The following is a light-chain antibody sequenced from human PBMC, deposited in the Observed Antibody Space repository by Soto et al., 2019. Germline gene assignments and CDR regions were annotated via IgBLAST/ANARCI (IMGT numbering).Light chain of an antibody. J-gene: IGKJ2*01. Sequence: EIVLTQSPATLSLSPGERATLSCRASQSISSYLAWYQQKFGLAPRLLIYDASKRATGIPARFSGSGSGTDFTLTISSLEPEDFAVYYCQQRSKYTFGQGTKLEIK. CDR1: QSISSY. V-gene: IGKV3-11*01. CDR2: DAS. CDR3: QQRSKYT.